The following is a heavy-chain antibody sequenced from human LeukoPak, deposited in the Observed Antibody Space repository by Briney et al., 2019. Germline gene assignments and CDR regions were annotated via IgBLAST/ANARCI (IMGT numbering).Heavy chain of an antibody. J-gene: IGHJ4*02. CDR2: IYYSGST. CDR1: GGSISSGGYY. Sequence: SETLSLTCTVSGGSISSGGYYWRWLRQHPGKGLEGIGYIYYSGSTYYNPSLKSRVTISVDTSKNQFSLKLSFVTAADTAVYYCARVGYYGSGSYPFDYWGQGTLVTVSS. CDR3: ARVGYYGSGSYPFDY. V-gene: IGHV4-31*03. D-gene: IGHD3-10*01.